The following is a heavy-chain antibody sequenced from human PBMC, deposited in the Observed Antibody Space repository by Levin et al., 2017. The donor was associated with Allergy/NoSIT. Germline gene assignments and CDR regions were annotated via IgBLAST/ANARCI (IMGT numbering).Heavy chain of an antibody. CDR3: ARTTIVGPTGIAADTDYGMDV. D-gene: IGHD6-25*01. V-gene: IGHV1-69*06. J-gene: IGHJ6*02. Sequence: SVKVSCKASGGTFSSYAISWVRQAPGQGLEWMGGIIPIFGTANYAQKFQGRVTITADKSTSTAYMELSSLRSEDTAVYYCARTTIVGPTGIAADTDYGMDVWGQGTTVTVSS. CDR1: GGTFSSYA. CDR2: IIPIFGTA.